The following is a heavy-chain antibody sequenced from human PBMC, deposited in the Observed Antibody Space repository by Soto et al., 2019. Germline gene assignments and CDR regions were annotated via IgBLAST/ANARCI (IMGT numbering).Heavy chain of an antibody. J-gene: IGHJ6*02. D-gene: IGHD1-1*01. CDR1: GYCFTSYW. CDR2: IAPSDSHS. CDR3: ARHTTTLDAGRGPVYYYSYGLDV. V-gene: IGHV5-10-1*01. Sequence: PGESLKISCTGSGYCFTSYWLRCVRQMPGKGLEWMGMIAPSDSHSHYSPSFQGHVTISADKSISTAYLQWRSLKASDTAMYSGARHTTTLDAGRGPVYYYSYGLDVWALGTTVPVSS.